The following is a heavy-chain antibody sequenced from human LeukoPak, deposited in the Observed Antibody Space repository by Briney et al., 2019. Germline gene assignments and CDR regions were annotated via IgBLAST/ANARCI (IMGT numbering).Heavy chain of an antibody. CDR3: ASGDTTGYSGDAFNI. Sequence: PGGSLRLSCAASGFTFSTYGMHWVRQAPGKGLEWVAVVSYDQSSIYYADSVRGRFTISRDTSKNALYLQMDSLRAEDTAVYYCASGDTTGYSGDAFNIWGQGTMVTVSS. CDR2: VSYDQSSI. D-gene: IGHD3-22*01. V-gene: IGHV3-30*03. J-gene: IGHJ3*02. CDR1: GFTFSTYG.